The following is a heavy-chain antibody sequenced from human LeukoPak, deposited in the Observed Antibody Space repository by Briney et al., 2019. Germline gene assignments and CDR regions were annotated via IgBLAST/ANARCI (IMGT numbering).Heavy chain of an antibody. CDR3: ARDLEGSGSFYRPSYDY. D-gene: IGHD3-10*01. CDR1: GFPFSSYS. J-gene: IGHJ4*02. CDR2: ISSSRTT. Sequence: PGGSLRLSCAVSGFPFSSYSMNWVRQAPGEGLEWVSYISSSRTTSYADSVKGRFTISRDNAKNSLYLQMNSLRAEDTAVYYCARDLEGSGSFYRPSYDYWGQGTLVTVSS. V-gene: IGHV3-48*01.